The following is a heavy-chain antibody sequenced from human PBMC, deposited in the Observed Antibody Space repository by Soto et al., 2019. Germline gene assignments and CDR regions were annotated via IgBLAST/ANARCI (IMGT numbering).Heavy chain of an antibody. CDR3: ARSWYLAVAGLDAFDI. CDR2: IYYSGST. J-gene: IGHJ3*02. D-gene: IGHD6-19*01. V-gene: IGHV4-59*08. CDR1: GGSISSYY. Sequence: PSETLSLTCTVSGGSISSYYWSWIRQPPGKGLEWIGYIYYSGSTNYNPSLKSRVTISVDTSKNQFSPKLSSVTAADTAVYYCARSWYLAVAGLDAFDIWGQGTMVTVS.